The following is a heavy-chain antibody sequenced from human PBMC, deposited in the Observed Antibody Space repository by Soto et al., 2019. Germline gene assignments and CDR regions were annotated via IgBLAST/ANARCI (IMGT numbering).Heavy chain of an antibody. Sequence: QVQLVESGGGVVQPGRSLRISCAASGFTFSSYAMHWVRQAPGKGLEWVAVISYDGSKKYYEDSVKGRFTISRDNSKNTLYLQMNSLRAGDTAVYYCAKDPMYGSSWRYYGMDVWGQGTTVTVSS. CDR1: GFTFSSYA. J-gene: IGHJ6*02. CDR2: ISYDGSKK. D-gene: IGHD6-13*01. V-gene: IGHV3-30*18. CDR3: AKDPMYGSSWRYYGMDV.